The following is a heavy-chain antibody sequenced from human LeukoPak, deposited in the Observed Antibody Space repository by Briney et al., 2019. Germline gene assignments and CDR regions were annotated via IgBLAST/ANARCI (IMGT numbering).Heavy chain of an antibody. J-gene: IGHJ5*02. CDR3: AAEIAVASGIVLDP. Sequence: GASVKVSCKASGYTFTSYGISWVRQAPGQGLEWMGWISGYNGNTNYAQKLQGRVTMTTDTSTSTAYMELSSLRSEDTAVYYCAAEIAVASGIVLDPWGQGTLVTVSS. V-gene: IGHV1-18*01. CDR1: GYTFTSYG. D-gene: IGHD6-19*01. CDR2: ISGYNGNT.